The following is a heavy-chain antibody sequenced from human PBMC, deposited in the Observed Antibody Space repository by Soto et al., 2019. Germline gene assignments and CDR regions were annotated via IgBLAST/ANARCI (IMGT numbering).Heavy chain of an antibody. V-gene: IGHV6-1*01. J-gene: IGHJ4*02. D-gene: IGHD2-2*01. CDR1: GDSVSSNSAA. CDR3: ERVRRSICSLDFDY. Sequence: SRTLSLTFAVSGDSVSSNSAAWNWIRQSPSRGLEWLGRTYYRSKWYNDYAVSVKSRITINPDTSKNQFSLQLNSVTPEDTAAYYCERVRRSICSLDFDYWGQGTLVTVSS. CDR2: TYYRSKWYN.